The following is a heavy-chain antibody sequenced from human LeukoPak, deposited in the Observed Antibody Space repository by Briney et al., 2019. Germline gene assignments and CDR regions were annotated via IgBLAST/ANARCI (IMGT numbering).Heavy chain of an antibody. D-gene: IGHD3-16*01. CDR3: VLRGGATDY. V-gene: IGHV3-23*01. CDR1: GFTFSGSA. J-gene: IGHJ4*02. Sequence: GGSLRLSCAASGFTFSGSAMSWVRQAPGKGLEWVSTISGSGGTTYYADSVKGRFTISRDNSKNTLYLQMNSLRAEDTAVYYCVLRGGATDYWGQGTLVTVSS. CDR2: ISGSGGTT.